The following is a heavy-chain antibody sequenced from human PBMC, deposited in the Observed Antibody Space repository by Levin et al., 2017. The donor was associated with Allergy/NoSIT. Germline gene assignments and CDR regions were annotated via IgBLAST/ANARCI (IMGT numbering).Heavy chain of an antibody. CDR1: GFIFNNYA. CDR3: ASHFSIIRGYGNYGMDV. CDR2: IAHDGINK. J-gene: IGHJ6*02. Sequence: SCAASGFIFNNYAMHWVRQAPGKGLEWVAVIAHDGINKYYADSVKGRLTISRDDSKSTLYLQMDSLRDEDTAVYHCASHFSIIRGYGNYGMDVWGQGTTVTVS. V-gene: IGHV3-30-3*01. D-gene: IGHD3-10*01.